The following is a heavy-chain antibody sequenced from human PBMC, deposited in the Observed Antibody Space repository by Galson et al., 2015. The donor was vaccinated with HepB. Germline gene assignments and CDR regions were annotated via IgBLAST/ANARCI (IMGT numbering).Heavy chain of an antibody. D-gene: IGHD1-26*01. CDR3: ARDHQWELPDYYYGMDV. Sequence: SLRLSCAASGFTVSSNYMSWVRQAPGKGLEWVSDIYSGGSTYYADAVKGRFTISRDNTKNTLYLQMNSLRSEDTAMYYCARDHQWELPDYYYGMDVWGQGTTVTVSS. V-gene: IGHV3-66*01. CDR2: IYSGGST. J-gene: IGHJ6*02. CDR1: GFTVSSNY.